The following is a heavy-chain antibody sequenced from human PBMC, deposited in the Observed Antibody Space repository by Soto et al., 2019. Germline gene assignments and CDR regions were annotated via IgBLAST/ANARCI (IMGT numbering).Heavy chain of an antibody. J-gene: IGHJ6*02. CDR3: ARAIGYYGMDV. D-gene: IGHD3-22*01. CDR1: GFSFSNCW. V-gene: IGHV3-74*01. Sequence: PGGSLRLSCAASGFSFSNCWIHWVRQAPGMGLVWVSHINIDGSSTTYADSVKGRFTISRDNAKNTLYVQMSSLRAEDTAVYYCARAIGYYGMDVWGQGTTVTVSS. CDR2: INIDGSST.